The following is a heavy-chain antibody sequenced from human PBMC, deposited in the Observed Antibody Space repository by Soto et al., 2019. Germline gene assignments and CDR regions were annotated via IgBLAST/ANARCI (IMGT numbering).Heavy chain of an antibody. J-gene: IGHJ4*02. CDR2: IIPIFNTT. CDR1: GSRFSNYV. CDR3: AREGRGKKAGYNGLVSLGY. V-gene: IGHV1-69*06. Sequence: QVQLVQSGAEVKTPGSSLKVSCTVSGSRFSNYVISWVRQAPGHGLEWLGRIIPIFNTTQYAQKFQGRVIIPADKSTNTASLELSSLRSDDTAVYYCAREGRGKKAGYNGLVSLGYWGQGTLVTVSS. D-gene: IGHD2-2*02.